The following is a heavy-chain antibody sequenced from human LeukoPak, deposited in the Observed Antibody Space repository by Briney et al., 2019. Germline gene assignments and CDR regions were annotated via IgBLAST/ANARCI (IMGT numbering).Heavy chain of an antibody. CDR2: INGRGNYI. D-gene: IGHD1-26*01. CDR1: GFTFSTYN. V-gene: IGHV3-21*01. J-gene: IGHJ3*02. Sequence: PGGSLRLSCAASGFTFSTYNMNWVRQAPGKGLEWVSSINGRGNYIYYADSMKGRFTISRDNAKNSPYLQMNSLRDDDTAVYYCAREDGVVGATSAFDIWGQGTMVTVSS. CDR3: AREDGVVGATSAFDI.